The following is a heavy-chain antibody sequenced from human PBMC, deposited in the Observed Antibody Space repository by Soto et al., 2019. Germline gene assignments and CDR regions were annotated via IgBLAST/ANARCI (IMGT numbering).Heavy chain of an antibody. Sequence: QVQLQESGPGLVKPSETLSLTCTVSGGSISSYYWSWIRQPPGKGLEWIGYIYYSGSTNYNPSLNSRVTRTADTAKNLCARKLSSVTAADTAAYYWARDGYSSYWYAWRAFDIWGQGTMVTVSS. V-gene: IGHV4-59*01. D-gene: IGHD6-13*01. CDR3: ARDGYSSYWYAWRAFDI. CDR2: IYYSGST. CDR1: GGSISSYY. J-gene: IGHJ3*02.